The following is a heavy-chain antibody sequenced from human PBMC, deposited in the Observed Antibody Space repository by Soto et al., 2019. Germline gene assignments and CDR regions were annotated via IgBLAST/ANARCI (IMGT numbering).Heavy chain of an antibody. CDR1: GYTFNTFA. D-gene: IGHD6-19*01. Sequence: GGSLRLSCVTSGYTFNTFAMSWVRRAPGKGLEWVSAISISGDRTYYADSVQGRFFIPRDKSNNTLFLRVSSLGVEDTATYYCAQAGCSGWINYFDHWGQGTPVTVSS. V-gene: IGHV3-23*01. CDR2: ISISGDRT. CDR3: AQAGCSGWINYFDH. J-gene: IGHJ4*02.